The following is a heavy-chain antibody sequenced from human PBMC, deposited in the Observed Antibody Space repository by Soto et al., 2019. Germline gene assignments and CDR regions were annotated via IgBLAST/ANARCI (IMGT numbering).Heavy chain of an antibody. CDR3: ARVPYCSSSSCYSYFDS. Sequence: GSLRLSCAASGFTLSNYWMHWARQAPGKGLVWVSRISSDGSSTNNADSVKGRFTISRDNAKNTLHLQMNSLRAEDTAVYYCARVPYCSSSSCYSYFDSWGQGTLVTVSS. CDR1: GFTLSNYW. V-gene: IGHV3-74*01. D-gene: IGHD2-2*01. CDR2: ISSDGSST. J-gene: IGHJ4*02.